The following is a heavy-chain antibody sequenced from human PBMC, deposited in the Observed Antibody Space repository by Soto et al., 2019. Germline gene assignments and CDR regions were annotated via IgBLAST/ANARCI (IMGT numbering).Heavy chain of an antibody. J-gene: IGHJ5*02. Sequence: VGSLRLSCAAPGFTFSSYWVSWVRQAPGKGLEWVANIKQDGSEKYYVDSVKGRFTISRDNAKNSLYLQMNSLRAEDTAVYYCARGTYYDFSNWFDPWGQGTQVTVSS. V-gene: IGHV3-7*04. D-gene: IGHD3-3*01. CDR1: GFTFSSYW. CDR2: IKQDGSEK. CDR3: ARGTYYDFSNWFDP.